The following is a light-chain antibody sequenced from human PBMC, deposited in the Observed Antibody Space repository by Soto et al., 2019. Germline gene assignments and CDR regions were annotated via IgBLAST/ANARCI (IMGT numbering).Light chain of an antibody. CDR2: DAS. CDR1: QSVRSNF. V-gene: IGKV3-20*01. Sequence: EIVLTQSPGTLSLSPGERATLSCRASQSVRSNFLAWYQQRPGQAPRLLIYDASRRATGIPDRFSGSGSGRDFTLTISRLEPEEFAVYYCHHDGNSPVTFVEGTRLEIK. CDR3: HHDGNSPVT. J-gene: IGKJ5*01.